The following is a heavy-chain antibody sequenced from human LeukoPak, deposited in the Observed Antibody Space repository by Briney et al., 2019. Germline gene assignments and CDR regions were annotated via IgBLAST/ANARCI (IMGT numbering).Heavy chain of an antibody. V-gene: IGHV4-59*12. D-gene: IGHD1-26*01. J-gene: IGHJ4*02. CDR2: IYYSGST. CDR3: ARRSLWELLSYFDY. CDR1: GGSISSYY. Sequence: SETLSLTCTVSGGSISSYYWSWIRQPPGKGLEWIGYIYYSGSTNYNPSLKSRVTVSVDTSKNQFSLKLSSVTAADTAVYYCARRSLWELLSYFDYWGQGTLVTVSS.